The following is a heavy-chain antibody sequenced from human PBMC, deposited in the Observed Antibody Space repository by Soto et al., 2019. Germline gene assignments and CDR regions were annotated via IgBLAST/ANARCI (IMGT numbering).Heavy chain of an antibody. D-gene: IGHD6-19*01. V-gene: IGHV2-5*02. Sequence: QITLKESGPALVIPTQTLTLTCTFSGFSLNTRGVGVGWIRQPPGKALEWVALIHWDDEKRYSPSLRNTLTITKDTTKNQVVLIMTNMDPVETATYYGAYRAFVLGSGWNFDCWGQGILVTVSS. CDR3: AYRAFVLGSGWNFDC. J-gene: IGHJ4*02. CDR1: GFSLNTRGVG. CDR2: IHWDDEK.